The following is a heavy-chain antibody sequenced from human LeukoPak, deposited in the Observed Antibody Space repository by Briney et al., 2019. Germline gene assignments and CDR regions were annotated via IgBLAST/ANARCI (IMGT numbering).Heavy chain of an antibody. Sequence: ASVRVSCKASGYSFTGYYIHWVRQAPRQGLQWMGWINPNTGDSSYAQKSQGRVTMTRDASISTAYMELSRLTSDDTAVYYCARAGYSSGWQPLDYWGQGTLVTVSS. J-gene: IGHJ4*02. D-gene: IGHD6-19*01. CDR3: ARAGYSSGWQPLDY. V-gene: IGHV1-2*02. CDR2: INPNTGDS. CDR1: GYSFTGYY.